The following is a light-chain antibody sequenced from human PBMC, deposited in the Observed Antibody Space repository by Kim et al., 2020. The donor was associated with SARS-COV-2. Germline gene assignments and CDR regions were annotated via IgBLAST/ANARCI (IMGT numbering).Light chain of an antibody. Sequence: ELTQPPSASGTPGQRVTISCSGSSSNIGSNNVNWYQQLPGTAPKLLIYSNNQRPSGVPDRFSGSKSGTSASLAISGLQSEDEADYYCAAWDDSLNGWVFGGGTQLTV. V-gene: IGLV1-44*01. CDR3: AAWDDSLNGWV. CDR2: SNN. CDR1: SSNIGSNN. J-gene: IGLJ3*02.